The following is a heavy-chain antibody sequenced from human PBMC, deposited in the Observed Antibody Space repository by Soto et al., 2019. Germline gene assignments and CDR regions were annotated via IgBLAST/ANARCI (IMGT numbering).Heavy chain of an antibody. CDR1: GYSFTSYW. J-gene: IGHJ6*02. D-gene: IGHD5-18*01. CDR3: ARQEYSYGPLGYYYGMDV. Sequence: PGESLKISCKGSGYSFTSYWIGWVRQMPGKGLEWMGIIYPGDSDTRYSPSFQGQVTISADKSISTAYLQWSSLKASDTAMYYCARQEYSYGPLGYYYGMDVWGQGTTVTVS. CDR2: IYPGDSDT. V-gene: IGHV5-51*01.